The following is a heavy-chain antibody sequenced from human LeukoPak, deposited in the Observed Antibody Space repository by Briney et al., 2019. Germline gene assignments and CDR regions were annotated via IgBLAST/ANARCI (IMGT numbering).Heavy chain of an antibody. J-gene: IGHJ6*03. CDR3: ARHLKYCSSSDCQSYYYYMDV. CDR1: GYSFTSNW. Sequence: GESLKISCKGSGYSFTSNWIGWVRQMPGKGLEWMGIIYPSDSDTRYSPSFQGQVTISADKSISTAYLQWSSLKASDTAMYYCARHLKYCSSSDCQSYYYYMDVWGKGTTVTISS. V-gene: IGHV5-51*01. CDR2: IYPSDSDT. D-gene: IGHD2-2*01.